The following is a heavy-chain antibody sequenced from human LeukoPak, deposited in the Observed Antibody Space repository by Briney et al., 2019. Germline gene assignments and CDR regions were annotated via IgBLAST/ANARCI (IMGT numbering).Heavy chain of an antibody. CDR1: GGSISSGGYY. CDR3: ARDRDSSSWGDAFDI. D-gene: IGHD6-13*01. V-gene: IGHV4-30-2*01. Sequence: SETLSLTCTVSGGSISSGGYYWSWIRQPPGKGLEWIGYIYHSGSTYYNPSLKSRVTISVDRSKNQFSLKLSSVTAADTAVYYCARDRDSSSWGDAFDIWGQGTMVTVSS. CDR2: IYHSGST. J-gene: IGHJ3*02.